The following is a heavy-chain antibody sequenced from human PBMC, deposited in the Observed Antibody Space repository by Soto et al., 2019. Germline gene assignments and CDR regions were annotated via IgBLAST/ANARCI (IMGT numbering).Heavy chain of an antibody. V-gene: IGHV4-30-4*01. Sequence: SETLSLTCTFSGGSISSGDYYLSWIRQPPGKGLEWIGYIYYSGSTYYNPSLKSRVTISVDTSKNQFSLKLSSVTAADTAVYYCASYSYGSHDYWGQGTLVTVSS. CDR1: GGSISSGDYY. CDR2: IYYSGST. D-gene: IGHD5-18*01. CDR3: ASYSYGSHDY. J-gene: IGHJ4*02.